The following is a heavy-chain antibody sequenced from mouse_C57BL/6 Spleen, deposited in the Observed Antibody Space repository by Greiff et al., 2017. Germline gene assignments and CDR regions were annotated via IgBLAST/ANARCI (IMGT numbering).Heavy chain of an antibody. J-gene: IGHJ1*03. V-gene: IGHV3-1*01. Sequence: EVQLQQSGPGMVKPSQSLSLTCTVTGYSITSGYDWHWIRHFPGNKLEWMGYISYSGSTNYNPSLKSRISITHDTSKNHFFLKLKSVTTEDTATDYCAREGGSRDWYFDVWGTGTTVTVSS. CDR3: AREGGSRDWYFDV. CDR1: GYSITSGYD. D-gene: IGHD1-1*01. CDR2: ISYSGST.